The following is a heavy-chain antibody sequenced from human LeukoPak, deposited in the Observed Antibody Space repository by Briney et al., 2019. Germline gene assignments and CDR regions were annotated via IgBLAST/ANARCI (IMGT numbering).Heavy chain of an antibody. D-gene: IGHD7-27*01. CDR2: IRYDGSNK. CDR1: GFTFSSYG. J-gene: IGHJ3*02. CDR3: ATLGAFDS. V-gene: IGHV3-30*02. Sequence: GGSLRLSCAASGFTFSSYGMHWVRQAPGKGLEWVAFIRYDGSNKYYADSVKGRFTISRDNSQNTVYLQMNNLRAEDTAVYYCATLGAFDSWGQGTMVIVSS.